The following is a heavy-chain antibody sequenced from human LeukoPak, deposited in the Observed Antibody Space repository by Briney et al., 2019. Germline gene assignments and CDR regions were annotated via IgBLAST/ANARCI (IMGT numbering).Heavy chain of an antibody. CDR1: GYTFIAYY. CDR3: ARDSVDTAMVGLGFDY. V-gene: IGHV1-18*04. CDR2: ISAYNGNT. J-gene: IGHJ4*02. Sequence: ASVKVSCKASGYTFIAYYIHWVRQAPGQGLEWMGWISAYNGNTNYAQKLQGRVTMTTDTSTSTAYMELRSLRSDDTAVYYCARDSVDTAMVGLGFDYWGQGTLVTVSS. D-gene: IGHD5-18*01.